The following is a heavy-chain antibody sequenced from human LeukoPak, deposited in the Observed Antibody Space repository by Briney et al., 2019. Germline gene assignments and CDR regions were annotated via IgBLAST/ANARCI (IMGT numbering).Heavy chain of an antibody. Sequence: GGSLRLSCAASGFTFSSYGMHWVRQALGKGLEWVAVIWYDGSNKYYADSVKGRFTISRDNSKNTLYLQMNSLRAEDTAVYYCARVGGDYGGEYYYYGMDVWGQGTTVTVSS. CDR1: GFTFSSYG. J-gene: IGHJ6*02. V-gene: IGHV3-33*01. CDR2: IWYDGSNK. D-gene: IGHD4-17*01. CDR3: ARVGGDYGGEYYYYGMDV.